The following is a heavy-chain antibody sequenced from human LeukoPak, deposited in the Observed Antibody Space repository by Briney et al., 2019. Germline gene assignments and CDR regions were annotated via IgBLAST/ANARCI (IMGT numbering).Heavy chain of an antibody. Sequence: SVKVSCKASGGTFSSYAISWVRQAPGQGLEWMGWISAYNGNTNYAQKLQGRVTMTTDTSTSTAYMELRSLRSDDTAVYYCARVRRYCSSTSCFWFDPWGQGTLVTVSS. J-gene: IGHJ5*02. V-gene: IGHV1-18*01. CDR2: ISAYNGNT. D-gene: IGHD2-2*01. CDR3: ARVRRYCSSTSCFWFDP. CDR1: GGTFSSYA.